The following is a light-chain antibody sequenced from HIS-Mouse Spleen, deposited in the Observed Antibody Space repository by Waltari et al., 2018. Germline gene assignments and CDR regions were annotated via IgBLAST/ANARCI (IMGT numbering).Light chain of an antibody. V-gene: IGLV2-14*03. Sequence: QSALTKPASVSGSPVQSITISCTGTSSDVGGSHHVPWYQQHPGKAPKLMIYDVSNRPSGVSNRFSGSKSGNTASLTISGLQAEDEADYYCSSYTSSSFNVVFGGGTKMTVL. CDR1: SSDVGGSHH. CDR2: DVS. CDR3: SSYTSSSFNVV. J-gene: IGLJ2*01.